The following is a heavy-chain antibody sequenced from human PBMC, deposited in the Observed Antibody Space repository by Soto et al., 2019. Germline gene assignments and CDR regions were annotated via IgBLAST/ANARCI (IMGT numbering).Heavy chain of an antibody. D-gene: IGHD2-2*01. CDR1: GGSISSYY. J-gene: IGHJ6*03. CDR2: IYYSGST. V-gene: IGHV4-59*08. Sequence: SETLSLTCTVSGGSISSYYWSWIRQPPGKGLEWIGYIYYSGSTNYNPSLKSRVTISVDTSKNQFSLKLSSVTAADTAVYYCARRYGSTSSTSGSYYYYYMDVWGKGTTVTVSS. CDR3: ARRYGSTSSTSGSYYYYYMDV.